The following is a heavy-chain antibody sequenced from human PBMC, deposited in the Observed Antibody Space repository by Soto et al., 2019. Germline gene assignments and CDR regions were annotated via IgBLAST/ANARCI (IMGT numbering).Heavy chain of an antibody. D-gene: IGHD3-16*01. CDR1: GFTFSSYA. V-gene: IGHV3-23*01. CDR3: VKYTVTEDLGES. CDR2: VSRAGTYT. Sequence: EVQLLESGGDVVRPGGSLRLSCAASGFTFSSYAMGWVRQDPGKGLEWVAGVSRAGTYTFYADSVRVRFSISRDNTRNTVDLYMNALRGDDTAVYFCVKYTVTEDLGESWGQGTLVSVSS. J-gene: IGHJ5*02.